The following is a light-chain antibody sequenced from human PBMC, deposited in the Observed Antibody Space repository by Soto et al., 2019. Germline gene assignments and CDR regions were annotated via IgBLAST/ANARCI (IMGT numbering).Light chain of an antibody. CDR2: GTS. V-gene: IGKV3-20*01. J-gene: IGKJ1*01. CDR3: QQYISWT. CDR1: QTISSNN. Sequence: EIVLTQSPGTLSVSPGERATLSCRASQTISSNNLAWYQQKPGQAPSLLIYGTSSRATGIQDRFSGSGSGTDFTLTISRLEPEDSAIYYCQQYISWTFGQGTKVEI.